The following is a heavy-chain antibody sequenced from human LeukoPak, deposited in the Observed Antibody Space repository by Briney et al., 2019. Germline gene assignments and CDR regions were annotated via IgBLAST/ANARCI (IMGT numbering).Heavy chain of an antibody. Sequence: SETLSLTCSVSGGSISSSSYYWGWIRQPPGKGLEWIASIYYSGSTFYNPSLESRVTISLDTSKNQFSLKLTSVTAADTALYYCARDGGYSSGPDFDFWGQGTLLTVSS. V-gene: IGHV4-39*07. J-gene: IGHJ4*02. CDR1: GGSISSSSYY. CDR3: ARDGGYSSGPDFDF. D-gene: IGHD5-18*01. CDR2: IYYSGST.